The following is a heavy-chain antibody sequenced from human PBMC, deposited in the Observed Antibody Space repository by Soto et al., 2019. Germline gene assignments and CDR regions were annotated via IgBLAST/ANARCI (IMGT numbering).Heavy chain of an antibody. V-gene: IGHV1-3*05. CDR1: GYTFTSYA. Sequence: QVQLVQSGAEEKKPGASVKVSCKASGYTFTSYAMHWVRQAPGQRLEWMGCIKAGNGNTEYSQKFQGRVTITMDTSASTAYMELSSLRSEDTAVYYCASFSKVYYYYGMDVWGQGTTVTVSS. CDR2: IKAGNGNT. J-gene: IGHJ6*02. CDR3: ASFSKVYYYYGMDV.